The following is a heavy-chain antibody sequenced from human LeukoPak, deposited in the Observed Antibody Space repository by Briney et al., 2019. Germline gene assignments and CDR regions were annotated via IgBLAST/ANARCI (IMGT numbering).Heavy chain of an antibody. D-gene: IGHD2-2*02. CDR2: IYYSGST. CDR3: ARHCSSTSCYTRGIDRFDP. CDR1: GGSISSSSYY. V-gene: IGHV4-39*01. Sequence: SETLSLTCTVSGGSISSSSYYWGWIRQPPGKGLEWIGSIYYSGSTYYNPSLKSRVTISVDTSKNQFSLKLSSVTAADTAVYYCARHCSSTSCYTRGIDRFDPWGQRTLVTVSS. J-gene: IGHJ5*02.